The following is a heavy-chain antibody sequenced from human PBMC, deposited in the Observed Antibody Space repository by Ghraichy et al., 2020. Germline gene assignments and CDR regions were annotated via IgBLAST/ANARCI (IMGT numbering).Heavy chain of an antibody. CDR3: ASGYCSGGSCYGNKYFDP. CDR2: INPKSGDT. D-gene: IGHD2-15*01. J-gene: IGHJ5*02. CDR1: GHKFTDYF. V-gene: IGHV1-2*02. Sequence: ASVKVSCKASGHKFTDYFIHWVRQAPGQGLEWMGWINPKSGDTNYAQKFQDRVTMTRDPSIKTVYMDPSRLRSADTALYYCASGYCSGGSCYGNKYFDPWGQGTLVTVSS.